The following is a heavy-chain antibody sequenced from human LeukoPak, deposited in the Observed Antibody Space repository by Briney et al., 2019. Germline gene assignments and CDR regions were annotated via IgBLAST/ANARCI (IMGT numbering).Heavy chain of an antibody. J-gene: IGHJ4*02. CDR2: INHSGST. CDR3: ARRMKREYSYGPDY. CDR1: GGSFSGYY. Sequence: PSETLSLTCAVYGGSFSGYYWSWIRQPPGKGLEWIGEINHSGSTNYNPSLKSRVTISVDTSKNQFSLKLSSVTAADTAVYYCARRMKREYSYGPDYWGQGTLVTVSS. D-gene: IGHD5-18*01. V-gene: IGHV4-34*01.